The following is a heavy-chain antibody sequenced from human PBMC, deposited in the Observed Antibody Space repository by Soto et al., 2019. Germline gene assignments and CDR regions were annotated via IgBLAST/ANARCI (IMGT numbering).Heavy chain of an antibody. D-gene: IGHD2-15*01. CDR2: ISAYNGNT. J-gene: IGHJ4*02. V-gene: IGHV1-18*01. Sequence: ASVKVSCKASGYTFTSYGISWVRQAPGQGLEWMGWISAYNGNTNYAQKHQGRVTMTTDTSTSTAYMELRSLRSDDTAVYYCARALRYCSGGSCYYHVFDYWGQGTLVTVSS. CDR3: ARALRYCSGGSCYYHVFDY. CDR1: GYTFTSYG.